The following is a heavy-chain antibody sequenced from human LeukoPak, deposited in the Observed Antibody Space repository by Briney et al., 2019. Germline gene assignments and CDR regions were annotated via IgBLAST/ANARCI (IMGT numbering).Heavy chain of an antibody. Sequence: SGTLSLTCAVSGVSISSSNWWSWVRQPPGKGLEWIGEIYHSGSTNYNPSLKSRVTISVDKSKNQFSLKLSSVTAADTAVYYCARDLRGGGYQQYYDYWGQGTLVTVSS. D-gene: IGHD3-16*01. CDR1: GVSISSSNW. CDR2: IYHSGST. V-gene: IGHV4-4*02. CDR3: ARDLRGGGYQQYYDY. J-gene: IGHJ4*02.